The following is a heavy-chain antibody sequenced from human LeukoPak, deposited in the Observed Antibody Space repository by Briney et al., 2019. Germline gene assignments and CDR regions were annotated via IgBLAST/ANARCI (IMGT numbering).Heavy chain of an antibody. CDR3: AREIRFLEWLPGYYYYYYMDV. CDR2: IYYSGST. CDR1: GGSFTNYY. J-gene: IGHJ6*03. V-gene: IGHV4-59*01. Sequence: SETLSLTCTVSGGSFTNYYWAWIRQPPGKGLEWIGYIYYSGSTNYNPSLKSRVTISVDTSKNQFSLKLSSVTAADTAVYYCAREIRFLEWLPGYYYYYYMDVWGKGTTVTVSS. D-gene: IGHD3-3*01.